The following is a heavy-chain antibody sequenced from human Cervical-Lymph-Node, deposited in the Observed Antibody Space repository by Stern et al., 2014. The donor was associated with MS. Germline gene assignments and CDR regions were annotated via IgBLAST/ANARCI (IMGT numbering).Heavy chain of an antibody. Sequence: EVQLLESGGGLVKPGESLRLSCDASGFTFSHYSINWVRQAPGKVLEWISSISNNSTHTYYADSVEGRFTIARDSAKDSVSLPMVSLRAEDTAVYYCARARVGDYARSPHLDSWGQGTLVTVSS. CDR2: ISNNSTHT. CDR1: GFTFSHYS. V-gene: IGHV3-21*01. CDR3: ARARVGDYARSPHLDS. J-gene: IGHJ4*02. D-gene: IGHD4-17*01.